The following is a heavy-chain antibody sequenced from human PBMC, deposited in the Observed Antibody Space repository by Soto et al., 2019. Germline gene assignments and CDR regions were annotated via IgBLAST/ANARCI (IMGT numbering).Heavy chain of an antibody. CDR1: GFTFSSYS. Sequence: GGSPRLSCAASGFTFSSYSMNWVRQAPGKGLEWVSSISSSSSYIYYADSVKGRFTISRDNAKNSLYLQMNSLRAEETAVYYCAGGMGLYGDSTPFDYWGQGTLVTVSS. J-gene: IGHJ4*02. V-gene: IGHV3-21*01. D-gene: IGHD4-17*01. CDR2: ISSSSSYI. CDR3: AGGMGLYGDSTPFDY.